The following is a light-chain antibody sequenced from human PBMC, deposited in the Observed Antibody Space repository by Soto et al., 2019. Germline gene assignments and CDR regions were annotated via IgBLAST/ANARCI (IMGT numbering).Light chain of an antibody. V-gene: IGKV3-15*01. CDR3: QQHTNWPPWT. CDR2: GAS. Sequence: EIVMTQSPATLSVSPGERATLSCRASQSVSSNLAWYQQKPGQAPRLLMYGASTMATGIPDRFSGSGSGTEFTLTISSLQSEDFAIYYCQQHTNWPPWTFGQGTKVEIK. CDR1: QSVSSN. J-gene: IGKJ1*01.